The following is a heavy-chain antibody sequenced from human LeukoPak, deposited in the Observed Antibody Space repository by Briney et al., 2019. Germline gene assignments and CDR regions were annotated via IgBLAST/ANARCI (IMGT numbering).Heavy chain of an antibody. CDR2: IHPGDSDT. D-gene: IGHD3-22*01. J-gene: IGHJ4*02. CDR1: GYSFTTYW. V-gene: IGHV5-51*01. Sequence: GESLKISCKGSGYSFTTYWIAWVRQMPGKGLEWIGSIHPGDSDTRYSPSFQGQVTISADKSTSTAYLQWSSLKASDTAIYYCARRPPDYYDSSGYSVFDYWGQGILVTVSS. CDR3: ARRPPDYYDSSGYSVFDY.